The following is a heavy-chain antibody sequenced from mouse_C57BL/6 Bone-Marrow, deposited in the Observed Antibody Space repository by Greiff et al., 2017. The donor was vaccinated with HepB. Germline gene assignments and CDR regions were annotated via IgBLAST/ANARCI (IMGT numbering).Heavy chain of an antibody. Sequence: EVQLQESGPGLVKPSQSLSLTCSVTGYSITSGYYWNWIRQFPGNKLEWMGYISYDGSNNYNPSLKNRISITRDTSKNQFFLKLNSVTTEDTATYYCARDPDYGSFWYFDVWGTGTTVTVSS. V-gene: IGHV3-6*01. CDR2: ISYDGSN. J-gene: IGHJ1*03. CDR3: ARDPDYGSFWYFDV. CDR1: GYSITSGYY. D-gene: IGHD1-1*01.